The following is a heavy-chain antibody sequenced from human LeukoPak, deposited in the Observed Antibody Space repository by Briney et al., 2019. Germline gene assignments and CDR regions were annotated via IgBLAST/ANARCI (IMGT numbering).Heavy chain of an antibody. D-gene: IGHD4-11*01. CDR3: ARATVTLYYYYMDV. Sequence: SETLSLTCTVSGGSISSYYWSWIRQPPGKGLEWIGYIYYSGSTNYNPSLKSRVTISVDTSKNQFSLKLSSVTAADTAVYYCARATVTLYYYYMDVWGKGTTVTVPS. V-gene: IGHV4-59*01. J-gene: IGHJ6*03. CDR1: GGSISSYY. CDR2: IYYSGST.